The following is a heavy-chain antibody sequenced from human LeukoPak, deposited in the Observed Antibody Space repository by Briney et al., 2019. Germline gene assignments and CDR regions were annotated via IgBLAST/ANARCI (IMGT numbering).Heavy chain of an antibody. CDR3: ARLWFGELLYPWFDP. D-gene: IGHD3-10*01. Sequence: SETLSLTCTVSGGSTSSYYWSWIRQPPGKGLEWIGYIYYSGSTNYNPSLKSRVTISVDTSKNQFSLKLSSVTAADTAVYYCARLWFGELLYPWFDPWGQGTLVTVSS. CDR1: GGSTSSYY. J-gene: IGHJ5*02. V-gene: IGHV4-59*01. CDR2: IYYSGST.